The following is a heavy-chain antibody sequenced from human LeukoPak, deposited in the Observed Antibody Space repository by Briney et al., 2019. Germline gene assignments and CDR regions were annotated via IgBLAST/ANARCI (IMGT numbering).Heavy chain of an antibody. CDR3: ATRRLVRGFDY. J-gene: IGHJ4*02. Sequence: ASVKVSCQASGYTFISYDINWVRQATGQGLEWMGWMNPNSGNTGYGQKFQGRVTMTRNTSISTAYMELSSLRSEDTAVFYCATRRLVRGFDYWGQGTLVTVSS. CDR1: GYTFISYD. CDR2: MNPNSGNT. D-gene: IGHD6-19*01. V-gene: IGHV1-8*01.